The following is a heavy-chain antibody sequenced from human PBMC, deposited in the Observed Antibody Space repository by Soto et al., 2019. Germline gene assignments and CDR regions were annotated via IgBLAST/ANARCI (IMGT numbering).Heavy chain of an antibody. CDR3: ARTIAAQAYGMDV. CDR1: GGSISSYY. Sequence: PSEPLSLTCTVSGGSISSYYWSWIRQPAGKGLEWIGRIYTSGSTNYNPSLKSRVTMSVDTSKNQFSPKLSSVTAADTAVYYCARTIAAQAYGMDVWGQGTTVTVSS. J-gene: IGHJ6*02. D-gene: IGHD6-25*01. CDR2: IYTSGST. V-gene: IGHV4-4*07.